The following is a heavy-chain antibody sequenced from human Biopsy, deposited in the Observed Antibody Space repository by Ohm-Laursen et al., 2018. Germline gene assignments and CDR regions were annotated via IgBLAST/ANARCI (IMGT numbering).Heavy chain of an antibody. CDR2: LDPVSGNS. V-gene: IGHV1-8*01. D-gene: IGHD1-7*01. CDR3: GRAVRNQLLTDP. J-gene: IGHJ5*02. CDR1: GYTFTSYD. Sequence: SSVKVSCNASGYTFTSYDITWVRQASGQGPEWIGWLDPVSGNSNFGQKFRGRVTVTSDTSISTAYMELSGLTSDDTATYYCGRAVRNQLLTDPWGQGTLVTVTS.